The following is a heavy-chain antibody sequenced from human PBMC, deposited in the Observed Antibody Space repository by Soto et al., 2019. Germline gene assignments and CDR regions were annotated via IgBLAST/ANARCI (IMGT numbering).Heavy chain of an antibody. Sequence: EVQLLESGGGLVQPGGSLRLSCAASGFTFSTYAMNWVRQAPGNGLEWVSAISGSGGGIHYADSVKGRFTISRDNSKNTLYLQMNSLRDEDTGVYHCVKGYWKGDVWGQGTTVTVSS. J-gene: IGHJ6*02. D-gene: IGHD1-1*01. CDR3: VKGYWKGDV. V-gene: IGHV3-23*01. CDR1: GFTFSTYA. CDR2: ISGSGGGI.